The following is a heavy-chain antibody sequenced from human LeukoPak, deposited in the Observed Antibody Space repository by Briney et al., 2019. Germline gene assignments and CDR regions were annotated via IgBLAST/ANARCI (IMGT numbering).Heavy chain of an antibody. V-gene: IGHV4-30-4*07. D-gene: IGHD5-18*01. CDR3: ARNRDEPGIQLWLPRPYYFDY. CDR1: GGSISSGGYS. CDR2: IYYSGST. Sequence: TLETLSLTCAVSGGSISSGGYSWSWIRQPPGKGLEWIGYIYYSGSTYYNPSLKSRVTISVDTSKNQFSLKLSSVTAADTAVYYCARNRDEPGIQLWLPRPYYFDYWGQGTLVTVSS. J-gene: IGHJ4*02.